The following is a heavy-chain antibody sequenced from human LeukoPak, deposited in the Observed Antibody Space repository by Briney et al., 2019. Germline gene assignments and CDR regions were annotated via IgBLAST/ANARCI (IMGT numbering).Heavy chain of an antibody. CDR1: GGSISSGGYF. CDR2: VFYSGST. Sequence: PSQTLSLTCTVSGGSISSGGYFWNWIRQPPGKGLEWIGNVFYSGSTNYSPSLTSRVTISVDTSKNQFSLKLSSVTAADTAVYYCARSYCTNNKCYSRFDPWGQGTLVTVSS. D-gene: IGHD2-8*01. V-gene: IGHV4-61*08. J-gene: IGHJ5*02. CDR3: ARSYCTNNKCYSRFDP.